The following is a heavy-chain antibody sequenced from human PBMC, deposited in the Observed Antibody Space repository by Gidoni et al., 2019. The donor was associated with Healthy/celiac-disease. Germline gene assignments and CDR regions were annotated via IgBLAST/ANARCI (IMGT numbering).Heavy chain of an antibody. CDR2: IYTSGST. V-gene: IGHV4-61*02. D-gene: IGHD2-2*01. Sequence: QVQLQESGPGLVTPSPTLSLTCTVSGGSISSARYACSWIRHPAGKGLEWIGRIYTSGSTNQNPSLKSRVTISVDTSKNQFSLKLSSVTAADTAVYYWARVRCSSTSCHPAYYYYYYMDVWGKGTTVTVSS. CDR1: GGSISSARYA. CDR3: ARVRCSSTSCHPAYYYYYYMDV. J-gene: IGHJ6*03.